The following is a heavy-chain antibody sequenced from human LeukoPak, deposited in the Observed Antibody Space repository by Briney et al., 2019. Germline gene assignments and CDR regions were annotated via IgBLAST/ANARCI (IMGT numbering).Heavy chain of an antibody. Sequence: GASVKLFCKASGYSFTDYDIHWERQAPGQGLEWMVCINTYSGGTNNAQNFQGRVTMTRDTSIGTAYMELSRLRTDDTAVYYCARTAADSSGWHLACWGQ. J-gene: IGHJ4*02. V-gene: IGHV1-2*02. CDR3: ARTAADSSGWHLAC. D-gene: IGHD6-19*01. CDR1: GYSFTDYD. CDR2: INTYSGGT.